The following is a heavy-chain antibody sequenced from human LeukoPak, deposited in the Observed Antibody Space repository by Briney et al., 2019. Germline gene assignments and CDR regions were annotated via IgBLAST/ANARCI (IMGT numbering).Heavy chain of an antibody. J-gene: IGHJ3*02. D-gene: IGHD1-14*01. CDR3: GKEVFTGSRAAFDI. CDR2: ISESGGRI. Sequence: GGSLRLSCAASGFTFSDYYMGWLRQAPGKGLEWLSSISESGGRIFYRDSVKGRFTSSRDNAKKSVFLQMNSLRVEDTAVYYRGKEVFTGSRAAFDIWG. CDR1: GFTFSDYY. V-gene: IGHV3-11*04.